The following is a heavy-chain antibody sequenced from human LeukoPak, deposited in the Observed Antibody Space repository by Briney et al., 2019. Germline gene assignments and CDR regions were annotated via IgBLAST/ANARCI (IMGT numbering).Heavy chain of an antibody. CDR2: INAGTGVT. CDR1: GYTFTNDA. Sequence: ASVKVSCKASGYTFTNDAIHWVRQAPGQRPEWMGWINAGTGVTRYLQRFQGRVTISSDTSASAVYMELSSLTYEDTAVFYCARGPIAAVAFFDYWGQGTLVSVSA. V-gene: IGHV1-3*01. CDR3: ARGPIAAVAFFDY. J-gene: IGHJ4*02. D-gene: IGHD6-13*01.